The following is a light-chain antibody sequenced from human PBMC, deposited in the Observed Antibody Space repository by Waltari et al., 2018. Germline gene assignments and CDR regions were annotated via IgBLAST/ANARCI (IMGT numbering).Light chain of an antibody. CDR3: QQRSNWPPIT. V-gene: IGKV3-11*01. CDR1: QSVSSY. Sequence: EIVLTQSPATLSLSPGERATLSCRANQSVSSYLAWYQQKPGQAPRLLIYDASNRATGIPARFSGSESGTDFTLTISSLEPEDFAVYYCQQRSNWPPITFGQGTRLEIK. J-gene: IGKJ5*01. CDR2: DAS.